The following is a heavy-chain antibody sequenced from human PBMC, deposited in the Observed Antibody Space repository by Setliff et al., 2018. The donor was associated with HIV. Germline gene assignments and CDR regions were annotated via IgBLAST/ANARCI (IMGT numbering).Heavy chain of an antibody. V-gene: IGHV4-30-4*02. D-gene: IGHD3-3*01. CDR1: GGSLNSGDHF. J-gene: IGHJ5*02. CDR3: ARTYYDFWSGSYSYKWFDP. Sequence: SETLSLTCTVSGGSLNSGDHFWSWIRQRPGKGPEWIGYISARGTTYYTASLRRRLTMSVDTSNNQFSLKLSSVTAADTAFYYCARTYYDFWSGSYSYKWFDPWGQGTLVTVSS. CDR2: ISARGTT.